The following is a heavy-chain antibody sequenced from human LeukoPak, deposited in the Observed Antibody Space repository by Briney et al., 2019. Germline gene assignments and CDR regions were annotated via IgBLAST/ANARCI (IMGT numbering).Heavy chain of an antibody. Sequence: GGSLRLSCAASGFTFSSYAMSWVRQAPGKGLEWVSIISDIGGSTYYADSVKGRFTISRDNSKNTLYVQVNSLGTEDTAAYYCAKGSYYDSSGSFYFDYWGQGTLVTVSS. CDR1: GFTFSSYA. J-gene: IGHJ4*02. V-gene: IGHV3-23*01. D-gene: IGHD3-22*01. CDR2: ISDIGGST. CDR3: AKGSYYDSSGSFYFDY.